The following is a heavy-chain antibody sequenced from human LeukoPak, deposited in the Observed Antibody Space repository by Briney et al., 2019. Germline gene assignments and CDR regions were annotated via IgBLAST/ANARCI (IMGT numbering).Heavy chain of an antibody. V-gene: IGHV1-69*13. CDR2: IIPIFGTA. CDR1: GGTFSSYA. J-gene: IGHJ4*02. D-gene: IGHD6-13*01. CDR3: ARRIAAGGTAVGY. Sequence: ASVTVSCTASGGTFSSYAISWVRQAPGQGLEWMGGIIPIFGTANYAQKFQGRVTITADESTSTAYMELSSLKSEDTAVYFCARRIAAGGTAVGYWGQGTLVTVSS.